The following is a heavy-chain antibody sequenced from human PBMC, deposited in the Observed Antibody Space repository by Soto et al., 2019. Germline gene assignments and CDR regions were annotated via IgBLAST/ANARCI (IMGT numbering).Heavy chain of an antibody. V-gene: IGHV3-23*01. Sequence: GGSLRLSCAASGFTFSSYAMSWVRQAPGKGLEWVSAISGSGGSTCYADSVKGRFTISRDNSKNTLYLHMNSLRAEDTALYYCAKRSSSGYPPNYYFDYWGQGTLVTVSS. CDR1: GFTFSSYA. CDR3: AKRSSSGYPPNYYFDY. CDR2: ISGSGGST. D-gene: IGHD6-13*01. J-gene: IGHJ4*02.